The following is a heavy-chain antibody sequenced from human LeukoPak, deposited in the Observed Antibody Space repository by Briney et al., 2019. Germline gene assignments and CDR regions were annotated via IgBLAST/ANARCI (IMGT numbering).Heavy chain of an antibody. CDR2: IYPGDSDT. V-gene: IGHV5-51*01. CDR1: GYRFANYW. CDR3: ARHVGSSDVDF. D-gene: IGHD6-13*01. J-gene: IGHJ4*02. Sequence: GESLKISCKGSGYRFANYWIGWVRQMPGKGLEWMGIIYPGDSDTRYSPSFQGQVTISADKSISTAYLQWSSLQASDTAMYYCARHVGSSDVDFWGQGTLVTVSS.